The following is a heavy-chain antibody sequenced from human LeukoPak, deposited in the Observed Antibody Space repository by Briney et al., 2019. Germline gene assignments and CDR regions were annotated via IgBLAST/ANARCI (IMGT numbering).Heavy chain of an antibody. Sequence: GGSLRLSCAASGFNFNSYWMHWVRQAPGKGLVWVSRINIDGSSISYADSVKGRFTISRDNAKETLDLQMNSLRAEDTAVYYCATVGATSAYFDYWGQGILATVSS. V-gene: IGHV3-74*01. J-gene: IGHJ4*02. CDR1: GFNFNSYW. CDR3: ATVGATSAYFDY. CDR2: INIDGSSI. D-gene: IGHD1-26*01.